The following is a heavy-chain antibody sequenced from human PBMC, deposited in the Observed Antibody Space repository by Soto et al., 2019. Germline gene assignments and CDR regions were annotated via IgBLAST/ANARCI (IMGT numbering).Heavy chain of an antibody. CDR2: IFHNGNT. Sequence: QVHLQESGPGLVKPSETLSLPCAVSGASIGSGGWWSWVRQPPGKGLVWNAEIFHNGNTNYSPSLKSRVTISVDKSQNQFSLNVYSVTAADTAVYYCARHEGWTGPDQWGQGTLVTVSS. V-gene: IGHV4-4*02. J-gene: IGHJ5*02. CDR3: ARHEGWTGPDQ. CDR1: GASIGSGGW. D-gene: IGHD2-8*02.